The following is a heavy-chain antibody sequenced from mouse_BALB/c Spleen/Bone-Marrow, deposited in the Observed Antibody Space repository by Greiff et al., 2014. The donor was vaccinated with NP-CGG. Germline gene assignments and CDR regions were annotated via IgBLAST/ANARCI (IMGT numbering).Heavy chain of an antibody. J-gene: IGHJ1*01. D-gene: IGHD2-1*01. CDR2: IRNKANGYTT. CDR3: ARDKNYGSYWYFDV. Sequence: VQLKESGGGLVQPGGSLRLSCATSGFTFTDYYMSWVRQPLGKALEWLGFIRNKANGYTTEYSASVKGRFTISRDNSQSILYLQMNTLRAEDSATYYCARDKNYGSYWYFDVWGAGTTVTVSS. V-gene: IGHV7-3*02. CDR1: GFTFTDYY.